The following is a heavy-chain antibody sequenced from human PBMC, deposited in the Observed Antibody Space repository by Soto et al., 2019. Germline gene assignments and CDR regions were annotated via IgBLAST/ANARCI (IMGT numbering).Heavy chain of an antibody. D-gene: IGHD3-10*01. CDR3: ARRNYYGSGSYYFDY. Sequence: SETLSLTCTVSGGSISSYYWSWIRQPPGKGLEWIGHIYYSGSTNYNPSLKSRVTISVDTSKNQFSLKLSSVTAADTAVYYCARRNYYGSGSYYFDYWGQGTLVTVSS. V-gene: IGHV4-59*01. CDR2: IYYSGST. CDR1: GGSISSYY. J-gene: IGHJ4*02.